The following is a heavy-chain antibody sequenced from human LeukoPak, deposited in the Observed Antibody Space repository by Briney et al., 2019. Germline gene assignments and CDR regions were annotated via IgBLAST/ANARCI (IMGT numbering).Heavy chain of an antibody. J-gene: IGHJ4*02. CDR1: GFSFGSYW. D-gene: IGHD1-1*01. Sequence: GGSLRLSCAASGFSFGSYWIAWVRQAPGKGLEWVANIKEDGSEKYYVDSVKGRFTISRDNAKNSLSLQMSSLRAEDTAVYYCARSTAGFDYWGQGTLVTVSS. CDR2: IKEDGSEK. V-gene: IGHV3-7*01. CDR3: ARSTAGFDY.